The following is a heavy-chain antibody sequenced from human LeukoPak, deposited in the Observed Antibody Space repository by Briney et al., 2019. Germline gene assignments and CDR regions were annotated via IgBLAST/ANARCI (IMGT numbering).Heavy chain of an antibody. D-gene: IGHD6-13*01. CDR2: ISSSSSTI. J-gene: IGHJ4*02. CDR1: GFTFSSYS. CDR3: ARDTSSWGEYYFDY. V-gene: IGHV3-48*01. Sequence: QSGGSLRLSCAASGFTFSSYSMNWVRQAPGKGLEWVSYISSSSSTIYYADSVKGRFTISRDNAKNSLYLQMNSLRAEDTAVYYCARDTSSWGEYYFDYWGQGTLVTVSS.